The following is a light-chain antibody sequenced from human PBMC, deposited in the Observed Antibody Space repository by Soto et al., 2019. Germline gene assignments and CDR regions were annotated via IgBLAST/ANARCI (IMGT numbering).Light chain of an antibody. CDR2: EVV. Sequence: QSVLTQPPSASGSPGQSVTISCTGTKNDIGVYDFVSWYQHHPGKAPRLIIYEVVQRPSGVPDRFSGSKHGNTASLTVSGLQAADEADYFCKSYAGSNTYVFGSGTKLTVL. J-gene: IGLJ1*01. CDR3: KSYAGSNTYV. CDR1: KNDIGVYDF. V-gene: IGLV2-8*01.